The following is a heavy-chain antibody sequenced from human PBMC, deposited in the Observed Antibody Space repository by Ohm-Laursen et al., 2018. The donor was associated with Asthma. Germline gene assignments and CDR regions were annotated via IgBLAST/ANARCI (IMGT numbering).Heavy chain of an antibody. CDR1: GFTYSDYF. CDR3: ARGSLEGLQ. V-gene: IGHV3-74*01. D-gene: IGHD5-24*01. CDR2: IFPDGRQT. J-gene: IGHJ4*02. Sequence: LRLSCSASGFTYSDYFMHWVRQRPGGGLDWVSHIFPDGRQTNCADSVKGRFTISRDDAENTLYLQMNSLRADDSAVYYCARGSLEGLQWGQGTLVTVSS.